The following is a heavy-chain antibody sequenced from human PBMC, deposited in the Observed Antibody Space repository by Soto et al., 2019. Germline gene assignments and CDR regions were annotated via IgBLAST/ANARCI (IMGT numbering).Heavy chain of an antibody. CDR1: GSTITAYG. V-gene: IGHV1-18*01. CDR3: ASSSIEAAGPFDY. Sequence: QVQLVQSGDEVKQPGASVKVSCKASGSTITAYGISWVRQAPGQGLEWMAWISSHNGNTYYAQNLQGRVTMTTDTSTSTAYMELRSLRSDDTAVYYGASSSIEAAGPFDYWGQGALVTVSS. D-gene: IGHD6-13*01. J-gene: IGHJ4*02. CDR2: ISSHNGNT.